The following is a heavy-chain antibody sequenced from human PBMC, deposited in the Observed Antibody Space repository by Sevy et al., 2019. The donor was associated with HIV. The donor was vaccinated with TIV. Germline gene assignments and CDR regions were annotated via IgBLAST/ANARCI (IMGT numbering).Heavy chain of an antibody. CDR2: ITWNSGHI. CDR3: AKGRKAGSSATYFDS. Sequence: GGSLRLSCAVSGFIFEDFAMHWVRQVPGRGLEWVAHITWNSGHIDYAGSVKGRFTISRDNAKRSIYLEMNSLTGEDTAFYYCAKGRKAGSSATYFDSWGQGTMVTVSS. CDR1: GFIFEDFA. D-gene: IGHD6-19*01. J-gene: IGHJ4*02. V-gene: IGHV3-9*01.